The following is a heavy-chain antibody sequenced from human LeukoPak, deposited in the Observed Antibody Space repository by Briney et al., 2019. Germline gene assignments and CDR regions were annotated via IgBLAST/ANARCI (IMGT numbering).Heavy chain of an antibody. CDR3: AKGTDTSGRQNFDT. V-gene: IGHV3-23*01. J-gene: IGHJ4*02. D-gene: IGHD6-19*01. CDR2: IGASGGAT. Sequence: GGSLRLSCEASGFTFTSYAMHWVRQAPGKGLEWVSSIGASGGATFYTDSMNGRFTISRDNAKKTVFLQMKSLRPGDTALYYCAKGTDTSGRQNFDTWGQGTLVTVSS. CDR1: GFTFTSYA.